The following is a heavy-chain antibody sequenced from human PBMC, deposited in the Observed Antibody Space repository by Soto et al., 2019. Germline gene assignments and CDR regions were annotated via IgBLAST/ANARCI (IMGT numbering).Heavy chain of an antibody. D-gene: IGHD4-4*01. CDR2: IYHSGST. Sequence: QLQLQESGSGLVKPSQTLSLTCAVSGGSINTATHSWSWIRQPPGKGLEWIGYIYHSGSTYYNPSDKRRVTISIDKSNNQFSLGLSSVLAADTAVYDCVRGGGVTTPGDDYWGQGILVTVSS. V-gene: IGHV4-30-2*01. CDR3: VRGGGVTTPGDDY. CDR1: GGSINTATHS. J-gene: IGHJ4*02.